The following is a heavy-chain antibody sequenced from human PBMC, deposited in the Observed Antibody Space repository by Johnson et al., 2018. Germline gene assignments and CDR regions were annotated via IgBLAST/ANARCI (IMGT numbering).Heavy chain of an antibody. CDR3: ARVLLDYYYYMDV. V-gene: IGHV3-30*03. CDR2: ISYDGSNK. CDR1: GFTFSTYG. D-gene: IGHD2-15*01. J-gene: IGHJ6*03. Sequence: LVQSGGGVVQPGRSLRLSCAASGFTFSTYGMHWVRQAPGKGLEWVAVISYDGSNKYYADSVKGRFTISRDNSKNTLYLQMDSLRPEDTAVYYCARVLLDYYYYMDVWGKGTTVTVSS.